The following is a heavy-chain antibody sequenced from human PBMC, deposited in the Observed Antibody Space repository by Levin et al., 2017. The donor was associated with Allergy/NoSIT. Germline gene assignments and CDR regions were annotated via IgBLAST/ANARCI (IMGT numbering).Heavy chain of an antibody. CDR1: GGSISSYY. J-gene: IGHJ4*02. CDR3: AMGYYGSGSYYNSEPDY. CDR2: IYYSGST. V-gene: IGHV4-59*01. Sequence: SETLSLTCTVSGGSISSYYWSWIRQPPGKGLEWIGYIYYSGSTNYNPSLKSRVTISVDTSKNQFSLKLSSVTAADTAVYYCAMGYYGSGSYYNSEPDYWGQGTLVTVSS. D-gene: IGHD3-10*01.